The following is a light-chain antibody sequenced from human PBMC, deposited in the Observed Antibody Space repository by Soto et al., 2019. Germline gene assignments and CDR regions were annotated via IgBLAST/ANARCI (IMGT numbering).Light chain of an antibody. CDR3: SSYSGSNNPYV. Sequence: QSALTQPASVSGSPGQSITISCSGTRSDIGSYNYVAWYQQFPGKTPKILIYGVSNRPSGVSSRFSGSKSGNTASLTVSGLQAGDEGDYYCSSYSGSNNPYVFGTGTKVTAL. CDR1: RSDIGSYNY. J-gene: IGLJ1*01. CDR2: GVS. V-gene: IGLV2-14*01.